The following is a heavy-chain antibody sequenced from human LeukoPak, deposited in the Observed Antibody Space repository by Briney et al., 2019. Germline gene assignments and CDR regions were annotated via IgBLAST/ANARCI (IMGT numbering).Heavy chain of an antibody. CDR3: ARDPYLGAIGY. D-gene: IGHD1-26*01. CDR1: GGSISSYY. Sequence: SETLSLTYTVSGGSISSYYWTWIRQPPGKGLECIGYIYSNGSTNYNPSLKSRVTISVDTSKNQFSLKLSSVTAADTAVYYCARDPYLGAIGYWGQGTLVTVSS. V-gene: IGHV4-4*08. CDR2: IYSNGST. J-gene: IGHJ4*02.